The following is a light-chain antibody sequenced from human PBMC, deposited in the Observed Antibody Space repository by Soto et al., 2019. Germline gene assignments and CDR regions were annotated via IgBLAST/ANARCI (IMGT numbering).Light chain of an antibody. J-gene: IGLJ1*01. CDR2: EVS. Sequence: QSVLTQTPSASGSRGQSVTISCTGTSSDVGAYDSVSWYQHHPGKAPKALIYEVSKRPSGVPDRFSSSKSGNTASLTVSGLQAEDEADYYCSSYAGSNNYVFGTGTKVTVL. V-gene: IGLV2-8*01. CDR1: SSDVGAYDS. CDR3: SSYAGSNNYV.